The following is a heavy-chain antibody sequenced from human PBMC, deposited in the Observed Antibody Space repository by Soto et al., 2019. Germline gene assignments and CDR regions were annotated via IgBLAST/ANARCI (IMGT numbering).Heavy chain of an antibody. CDR3: AKDSTEMATITGSFDY. V-gene: IGHV3-9*01. CDR2: ISWNSGSI. D-gene: IGHD5-12*01. J-gene: IGHJ4*02. CDR1: GFTFDDYA. Sequence: EVQLVESGGGLVQPGRSLRLSCAASGFTFDDYAMHWVRQAPGKGLEWVSGISWNSGSIGYADSVKGRFTISRDNAKNYLYLQMNSLRAEDTALYYCAKDSTEMATITGSFDYWGQGTLVTVSS.